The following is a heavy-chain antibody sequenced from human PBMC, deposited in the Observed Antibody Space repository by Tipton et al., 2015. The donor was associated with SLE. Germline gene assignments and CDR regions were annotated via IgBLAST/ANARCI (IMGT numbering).Heavy chain of an antibody. D-gene: IGHD6-13*01. CDR3: AREDRYSSSWSSMDV. CDR1: GGSISSYY. J-gene: IGHJ6*02. Sequence: TLSLTCTVSGGSISSYYWSWIRQPPGKGLEWIGYIHYSGSTNYNPSLKSRVTMSVDTSKNQFSLRLSSATAADTAVYYCAREDRYSSSWSSMDVWGQGTTVTVSS. CDR2: IHYSGST. V-gene: IGHV4-59*12.